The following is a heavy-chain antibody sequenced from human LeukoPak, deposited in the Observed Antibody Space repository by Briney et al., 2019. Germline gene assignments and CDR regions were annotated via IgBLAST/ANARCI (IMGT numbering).Heavy chain of an antibody. CDR3: ARPYYMYGMDV. CDR2: IYYSGST. CDR1: GGSISSYY. Sequence: PSETLSLTCTVSGGSISSYYWSWIRQPPGKGLEWIGYIYYSGSTNYNPSLKSRVTISVDTSKNQFSLKLSSVTAADTALYYCARPYYMYGMDVWGQGTTVTVSS. J-gene: IGHJ6*02. V-gene: IGHV4-59*12.